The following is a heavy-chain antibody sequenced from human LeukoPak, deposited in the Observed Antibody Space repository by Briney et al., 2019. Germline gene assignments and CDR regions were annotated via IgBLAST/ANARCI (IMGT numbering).Heavy chain of an antibody. D-gene: IGHD2-2*01. Sequence: TLSLTCTVSGGSISSGGYYWSWIRQPPGKGLEWIGYIYHSGSTYYNPSLKSRVTISVDRSKNQFSLKLSSVTAADTAVYYCARVGCSSTSCKYAFDIWGQGTMVTVSS. J-gene: IGHJ3*02. V-gene: IGHV4-30-2*01. CDR2: IYHSGST. CDR1: GGSISSGGYY. CDR3: ARVGCSSTSCKYAFDI.